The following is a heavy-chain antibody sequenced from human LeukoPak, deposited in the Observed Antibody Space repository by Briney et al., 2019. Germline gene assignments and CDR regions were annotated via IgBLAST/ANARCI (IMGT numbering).Heavy chain of an antibody. J-gene: IGHJ6*03. CDR3: ARGLEYQLLKAVSYYYMDV. CDR2: IIPISGTA. Sequence: ASVKVSCKASGGTFSSHAIAWVRQAPGQGPEWMGGIIPISGTADYAQKFQGRVTITTDQSTSTAYMELSSLTSDDTAVYYCARGLEYQLLKAVSYYYMDVWGEGTTVTVSS. V-gene: IGHV1-69*05. CDR1: GGTFSSHA. D-gene: IGHD2-2*01.